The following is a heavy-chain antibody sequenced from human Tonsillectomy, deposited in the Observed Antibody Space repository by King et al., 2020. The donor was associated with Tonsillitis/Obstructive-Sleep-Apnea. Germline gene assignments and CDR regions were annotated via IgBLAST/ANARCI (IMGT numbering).Heavy chain of an antibody. V-gene: IGHV1-46*01. CDR2: IKPSGGTT. CDR3: ARESSGYGNDAFDI. D-gene: IGHD3-22*01. Sequence: QLVQSGAEVKKPGASVKVSCKASRYTFTAYYVHWVRQAPGQGLEWMGIIKPSGGTTSYAQTFQGRVTMTRDTSTSTLYMELSSLRSEDTAVYYCARESSGYGNDAFDIWGQGTMVTVSS. J-gene: IGHJ3*02. CDR1: RYTFTAYY.